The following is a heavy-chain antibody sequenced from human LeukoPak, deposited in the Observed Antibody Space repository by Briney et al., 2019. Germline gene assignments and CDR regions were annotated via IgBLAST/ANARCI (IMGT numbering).Heavy chain of an antibody. D-gene: IGHD2-2*03. CDR2: ISYDGRNK. Sequence: PGLSVTLSCAASRFXFSSYGMHWLRQAPGKGLEWVAVISYDGRNKYYADSVKGRLTISRDNSKNTLYLQMNSLRAEDTAVYYCAKVDPYYYYGMDVWGQGTTVTVSS. J-gene: IGHJ6*02. V-gene: IGHV3-30*18. CDR1: RFXFSSYG. CDR3: AKVDPYYYYGMDV.